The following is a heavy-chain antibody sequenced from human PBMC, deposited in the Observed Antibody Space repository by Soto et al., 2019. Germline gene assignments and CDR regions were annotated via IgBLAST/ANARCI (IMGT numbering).Heavy chain of an antibody. CDR3: ATRETRTGGPV. CDR2: MSLNGDI. Sequence: QVQLQESGPGLVESSGTLSLTCAVYGGTIRSGHXWTWVRQSPGKGLEWIGEMSLNGDINYSPSLQSRVTVSIDMSRNHLSLRLTSVTAANTAVYYCATRETRTGGPVWGTGTMVAVSS. D-gene: IGHD2-8*02. CDR1: GGTIRSGHX. J-gene: IGHJ6*04. V-gene: IGHV4-4*02.